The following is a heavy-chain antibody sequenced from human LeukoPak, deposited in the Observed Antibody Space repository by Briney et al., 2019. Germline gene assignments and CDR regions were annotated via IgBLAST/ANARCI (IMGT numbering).Heavy chain of an antibody. J-gene: IGHJ4*02. CDR1: RYTXTGYY. CDR2: INPNSGGT. CDR3: ARDPGYSSGWPTGEIDY. D-gene: IGHD6-19*01. Sequence: ASVKVSCKASRYTXTGYYMHWVRQAPGQGLEWMGWINPNSGGTNYAQKFQGRVTMTRDTSISTAYMELSRLRSDDTAVYYCARDPGYSSGWPTGEIDYWGQGTLVTVSS. V-gene: IGHV1-2*02.